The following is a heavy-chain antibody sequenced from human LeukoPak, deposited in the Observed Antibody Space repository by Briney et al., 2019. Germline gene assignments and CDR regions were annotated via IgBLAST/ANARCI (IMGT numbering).Heavy chain of an antibody. CDR2: IYVGGSP. D-gene: IGHD7-27*01. CDR3: VRDEDYWGSPH. V-gene: IGHV4-61*02. Sequence: SQTLSLTCTVSGGSISSGSYYWTWIRQPAGKGLEWIGRIYVGGSPNYNPSLEGRLTISIDMSKNQFSLRLNSVTAADTATYFCVRDEDYWGSPHWGQGILVSVSS. J-gene: IGHJ4*02. CDR1: GGSISSGSYY.